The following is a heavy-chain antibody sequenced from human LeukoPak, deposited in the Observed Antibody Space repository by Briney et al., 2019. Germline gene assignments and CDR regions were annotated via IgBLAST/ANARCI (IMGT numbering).Heavy chain of an antibody. J-gene: IGHJ4*02. CDR2: IYYTGKN. Sequence: PSETLSLTCAVSGGSINSHYWGWIRQPPGKGLQWIGDIYYTGKNNYNPSLTSPVTISLATSKDHLSLNLTSVLAADTAIYYCVRRDTGWNYFDYWGQGILVTVSS. CDR1: GGSINSHY. V-gene: IGHV4-59*08. D-gene: IGHD6-19*01. CDR3: VRRDTGWNYFDY.